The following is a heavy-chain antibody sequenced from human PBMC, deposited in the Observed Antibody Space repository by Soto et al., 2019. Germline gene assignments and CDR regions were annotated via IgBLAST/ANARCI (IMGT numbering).Heavy chain of an antibody. D-gene: IGHD2-21*02. CDR3: AREETAWPLAYGLDV. V-gene: IGHV3-21*01. Sequence: GGSLRLSCAASGFTFSSYSMHWVRQAPGKGLEWVSSIGTRSDIYCADSVKGRFTISRDNAKNSLSLQMNSMTAEDTAVYYCAREETAWPLAYGLDVWGQGTTVTVSS. CDR1: GFTFSSYS. CDR2: IGTRSDI. J-gene: IGHJ6*02.